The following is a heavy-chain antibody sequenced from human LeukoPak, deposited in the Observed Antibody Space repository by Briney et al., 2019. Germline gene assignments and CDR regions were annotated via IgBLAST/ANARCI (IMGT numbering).Heavy chain of an antibody. CDR3: AREDCSGGSCYSGYWFDP. CDR1: GFTFSSYW. CDR2: IKQDGSEK. V-gene: IGHV3-7*01. Sequence: GGSLRLSCAASGFTFSSYWMSWVRQAPGKGLEWVANIKQDGSEKYYVDSVKGRFTISRDNAKNTLYLQMNSLRAEDTAVYYCAREDCSGGSCYSGYWFDPWGQGTLVTVSS. J-gene: IGHJ5*02. D-gene: IGHD2-15*01.